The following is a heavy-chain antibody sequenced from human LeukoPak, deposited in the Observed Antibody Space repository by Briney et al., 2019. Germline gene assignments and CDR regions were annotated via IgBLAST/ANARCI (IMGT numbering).Heavy chain of an antibody. Sequence: GGSLRLSCAASGFTFSSYSMNWVRQAPGKGLEWVSSISSSSSYIYYADSVNGRFTISRDNAKNSLYLQMNSLRAEDTAVYYCAREGRYTAMVTSETFDYWGQGTLVTVSS. D-gene: IGHD5-18*01. CDR2: ISSSSSYI. V-gene: IGHV3-21*01. CDR1: GFTFSSYS. CDR3: AREGRYTAMVTSETFDY. J-gene: IGHJ4*02.